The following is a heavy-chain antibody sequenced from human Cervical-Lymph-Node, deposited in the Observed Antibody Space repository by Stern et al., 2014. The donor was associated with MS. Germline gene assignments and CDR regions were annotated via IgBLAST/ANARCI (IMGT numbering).Heavy chain of an antibody. J-gene: IGHJ5*01. V-gene: IGHV4-4*07. Sequence: QVQLVQSGPGLVKPSETLSLTCKISGGSISSYFWSWIRQPAGKGLEWIGRDSTGGSPNYNPSPQSRPTMSIDTSKNHFSLKLNSVTAADTAVYYCARDDLVLGGGKNWFDFWGQGILVTVSS. CDR1: GGSISSYF. CDR3: ARDDLVLGGGKNWFDF. CDR2: DSTGGSP.